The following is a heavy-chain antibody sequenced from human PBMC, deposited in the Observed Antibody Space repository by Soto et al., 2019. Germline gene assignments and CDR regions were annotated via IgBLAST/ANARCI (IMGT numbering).Heavy chain of an antibody. D-gene: IGHD2-2*01. V-gene: IGHV1-69*02. CDR1: GGTFSSYT. CDR3: ASRPRIVVVPAADDAFDI. Sequence: SVKVSCKASGGTFSSYTISWVRQAPGQGLEWMGRIIPILGIANYAQKFQGRVTITADKSTSTAYMELSSLRSEDTAVYYCASRPRIVVVPAADDAFDIWGQGTMVTVSS. CDR2: IIPILGIA. J-gene: IGHJ3*02.